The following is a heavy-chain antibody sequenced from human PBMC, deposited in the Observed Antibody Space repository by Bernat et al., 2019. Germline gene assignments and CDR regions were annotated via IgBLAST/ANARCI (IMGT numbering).Heavy chain of an antibody. J-gene: IGHJ4*02. D-gene: IGHD4-17*01. Sequence: QVQLQESGPGLVKPSETLSLTCTVSGGSISSYYWSWIRQPPGKGLEWSGYIYYSGSTNYNPSLKSRVTISVDTSKNQFSLKLSSVTAADTAVYYCARMGGYGGYSYLDYWGQGTLVTVSS. CDR1: GGSISSYY. CDR2: IYYSGST. CDR3: ARMGGYGGYSYLDY. V-gene: IGHV4-59*01.